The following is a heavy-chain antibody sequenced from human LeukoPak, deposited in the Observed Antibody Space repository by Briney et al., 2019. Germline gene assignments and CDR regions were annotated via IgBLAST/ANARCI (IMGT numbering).Heavy chain of an antibody. Sequence: PSETLSLTCGVYGGSLRGHYWSWIRQPPGKGLEWVGEINHSGSTNYNPSFWGRVTISVDTSKNQFFLKLNSVTAADTAVYYWARESDPITGYFYYYMDVWGRGTTVTVSS. V-gene: IGHV4-34*01. CDR1: GGSLRGHY. D-gene: IGHD3-10*01. CDR3: ARESDPITGYFYYYMDV. J-gene: IGHJ6*03. CDR2: INHSGST.